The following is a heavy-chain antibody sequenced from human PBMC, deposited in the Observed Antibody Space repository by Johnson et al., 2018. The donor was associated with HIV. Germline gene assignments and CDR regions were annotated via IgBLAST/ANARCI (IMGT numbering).Heavy chain of an antibody. Sequence: EVQLVESGGGVVRPGESLRLSCAASGFTFDEHGMSWVRQAPGKGLEWVSGIAWNGATTGYADSVKGRFTISRENAKNSLYLQMNSLRAGDTAVYYCARAGRWSGDTFDIWGQGTMVTVSS. D-gene: IGHD3-10*01. CDR1: GFTFDEHG. J-gene: IGHJ3*02. V-gene: IGHV3-20*04. CDR3: ARAGRWSGDTFDI. CDR2: IAWNGATT.